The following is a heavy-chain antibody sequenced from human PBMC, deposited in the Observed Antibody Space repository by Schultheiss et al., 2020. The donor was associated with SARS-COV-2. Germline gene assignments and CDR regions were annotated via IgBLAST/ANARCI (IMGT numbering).Heavy chain of an antibody. V-gene: IGHV3-53*01. D-gene: IGHD4-17*01. Sequence: GGSLRLSCAASGFTVSSNYMSWVRQAPGKGLEWVSVIYSGGSTYYADSVKGRFTISRDNSKNTLYLQMNSLRAEDTAVYYCARVRLRNPFDAFDIWGQGTMVTVSS. J-gene: IGHJ3*02. CDR1: GFTVSSNY. CDR2: IYSGGST. CDR3: ARVRLRNPFDAFDI.